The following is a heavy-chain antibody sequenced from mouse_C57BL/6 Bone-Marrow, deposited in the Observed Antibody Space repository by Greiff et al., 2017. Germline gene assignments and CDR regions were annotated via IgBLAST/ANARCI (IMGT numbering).Heavy chain of an antibody. CDR1: GYSITSGYY. Sequence: EVQLQESGPGLVKPSQSLSLTCSVTGYSITSGYYWNWIRQFPGNKLEWMGYISYDGSNNYNPSLKNRISITRDTTTNQFFLMLNSVTTEDTATYYCARRHFLIPYAMDYWGQGTSVTVSS. V-gene: IGHV3-6*01. CDR3: ARRHFLIPYAMDY. CDR2: ISYDGSN. J-gene: IGHJ4*01. D-gene: IGHD5-1-1*01.